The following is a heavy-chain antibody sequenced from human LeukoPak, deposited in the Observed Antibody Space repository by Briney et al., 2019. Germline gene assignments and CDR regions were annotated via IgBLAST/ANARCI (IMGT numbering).Heavy chain of an antibody. D-gene: IGHD5-24*01. Sequence: TSETLSLTCAVYGGSFGGYYWNWIRQSPGKGLEWIGEIHPTGSPYYNPSLKGRVTISVDTSKNQFSLTLTSVTAADTAVYYCARGIDEYKQGNWGHGTLVTVAS. CDR3: ARGIDEYKQGN. J-gene: IGHJ4*01. V-gene: IGHV4-34*01. CDR2: IHPTGSP. CDR1: GGSFGGYY.